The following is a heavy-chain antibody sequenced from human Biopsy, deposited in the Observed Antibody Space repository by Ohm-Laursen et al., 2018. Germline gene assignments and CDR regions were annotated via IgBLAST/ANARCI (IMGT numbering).Heavy chain of an antibody. D-gene: IGHD2-15*01. V-gene: IGHV3-23*01. J-gene: IGHJ6*02. CDR3: ARPMSRVVAYGMDV. Sequence: SLRLSCAASGLRFSMHAMSWVRQAPGKGLEWVSAIGGSGGGTYYADSVKGRFTISRDDSKNTVYLQMNSLRVEDRAVYYCARPMSRVVAYGMDVWGQGTTVTVSS. CDR1: GLRFSMHA. CDR2: IGGSGGGT.